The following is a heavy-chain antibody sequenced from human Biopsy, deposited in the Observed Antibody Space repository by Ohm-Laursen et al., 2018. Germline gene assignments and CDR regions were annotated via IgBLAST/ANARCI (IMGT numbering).Heavy chain of an antibody. J-gene: IGHJ4*02. V-gene: IGHV3-11*01. D-gene: IGHD3-16*02. CDR1: EFSFSDYH. CDR3: SREGVGSYHDY. CDR2: ISPSGTNV. Sequence: SLRLSCSASEFSFSDYHMTWIRQTPGKGLEWVSYISPSGTNVNSADFVRGRLSISRDNAKNSLYLQMNSLTVEDTAVYYWSREGVGSYHDYWGQGTLVTVSS.